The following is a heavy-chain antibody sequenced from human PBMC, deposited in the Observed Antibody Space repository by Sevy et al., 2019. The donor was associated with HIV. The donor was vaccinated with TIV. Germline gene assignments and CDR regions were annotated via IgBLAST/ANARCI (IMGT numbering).Heavy chain of an antibody. CDR2: IWYDGSNK. Sequence: GGSLRLSCAASGFTFSSYGMHWVRQAPGKGLEWVAVIWYDGSNKYYVDSVKGRFTISRDNSKNTLYLQMNSLRAEDTAVYYCAREDSSGSNWFDPWGQGTLVTVSS. D-gene: IGHD3-22*01. V-gene: IGHV3-33*01. CDR1: GFTFSSYG. J-gene: IGHJ5*02. CDR3: AREDSSGSNWFDP.